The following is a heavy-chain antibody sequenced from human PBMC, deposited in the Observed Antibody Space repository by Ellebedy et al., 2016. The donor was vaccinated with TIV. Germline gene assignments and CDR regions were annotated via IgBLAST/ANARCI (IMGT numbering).Heavy chain of an antibody. CDR3: ASEPSYLYGASGIYLKDF. J-gene: IGHJ4*02. CDR2: LYYSGRT. V-gene: IGHV4-39*02. CDR1: GGSISGSDYY. D-gene: IGHD3-10*01. Sequence: MPSETLSLTCTVSGGSISGSDYYWGWIRQSPGKGLEWIASLYYSGRTYYTPSLRSRLTISVDTANNHFSLKLTSVTAADTAVYYCASEPSYLYGASGIYLKDFWGQGTLVTVSS.